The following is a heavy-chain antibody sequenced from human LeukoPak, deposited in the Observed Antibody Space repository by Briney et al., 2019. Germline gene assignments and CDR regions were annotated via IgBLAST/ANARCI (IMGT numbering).Heavy chain of an antibody. CDR2: INAGNGNT. J-gene: IGHJ4*02. D-gene: IGHD2-2*01. V-gene: IGHV1-3*01. Sequence: GASVKVSCKASGYTFTSYAMHWVRQAPGQRLEWMGWINAGNGNTKYSQKFQGRVTITRDTSASTAYMELSSLRSEDTAVYYCAPGYCSSTSCLPFSYWGQGTLVTVSS. CDR3: APGYCSSTSCLPFSY. CDR1: GYTFTSYA.